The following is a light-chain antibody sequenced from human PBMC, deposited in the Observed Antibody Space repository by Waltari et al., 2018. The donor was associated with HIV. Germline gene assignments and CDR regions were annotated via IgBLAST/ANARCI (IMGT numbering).Light chain of an antibody. Sequence: DIQMTQSPPNLSASMADRVTITCRASQHIRSYFNWHIHEPGTPPKLLIFGASTLHGGVPSRFSGGGSGTDFFLSIDSLQREDFAIYYCQQGFTSPATFGQGTKV. V-gene: IGKV1-39*01. J-gene: IGKJ2*01. CDR1: QHIRSY. CDR2: GAS. CDR3: QQGFTSPAT.